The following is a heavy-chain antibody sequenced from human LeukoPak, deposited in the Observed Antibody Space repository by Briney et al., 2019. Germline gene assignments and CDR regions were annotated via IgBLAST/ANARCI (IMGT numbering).Heavy chain of an antibody. Sequence: SETLSLTCTVSGGSISSYYWSWIRQPPGKGLEWIGYIYYSGSTNYNPSLKRRVTISVDTSKNQFSLKLSSVTAADTAVYYCARGSVSSGYYSDDYWGQGTLVTVSS. CDR3: ARGSVSSGYYSDDY. J-gene: IGHJ4*02. CDR1: GGSISSYY. CDR2: IYYSGST. V-gene: IGHV4-59*01. D-gene: IGHD3-22*01.